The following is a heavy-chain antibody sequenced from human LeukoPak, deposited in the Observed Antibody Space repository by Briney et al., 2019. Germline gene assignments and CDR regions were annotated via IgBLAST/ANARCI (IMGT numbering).Heavy chain of an antibody. CDR3: ARALRATVTTIPTYYYYYGMDV. D-gene: IGHD4-17*01. J-gene: IGHJ6*02. CDR1: GYTFTGYY. Sequence: ASVKVSCKASGYTFTGYYMHWVRQAPGQGLEWMGWINPNSGGTNYAQKFQGRVTMTTDTSTSTAYMELRSLRSDDTAVYYCARALRATVTTIPTYYYYYGMDVWGQGTTVTVSS. CDR2: INPNSGGT. V-gene: IGHV1-2*02.